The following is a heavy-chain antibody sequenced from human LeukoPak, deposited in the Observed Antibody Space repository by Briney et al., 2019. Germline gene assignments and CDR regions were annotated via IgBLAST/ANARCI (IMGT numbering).Heavy chain of an antibody. Sequence: PGGSLRLSCAASGFTFSTYAMRWVRQAPGKGLEWVSSIGRSGDDTYYADSVKGRFTISRDNSKNTLYLQMNSLGDEDAAVYHCTRVQAGRSGLMDVWGRGTTVTVSS. V-gene: IGHV3-23*01. J-gene: IGHJ6*02. CDR1: GFTFSTYA. D-gene: IGHD2-8*02. CDR2: IGRSGDDT. CDR3: TRVQAGRSGLMDV.